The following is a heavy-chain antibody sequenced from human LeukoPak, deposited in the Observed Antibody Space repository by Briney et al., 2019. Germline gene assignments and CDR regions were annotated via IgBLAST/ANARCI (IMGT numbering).Heavy chain of an antibody. CDR3: ARDRSVVVPENWFDP. CDR2: ISAYNGNT. J-gene: IGHJ5*02. Sequence: ASVKVSCKASGYTFTSYGISWVRQAPGQGLEWMGWISAYNGNTNYVQKLQGRVTMTTDTSTSTAYMELRSLRSDDTAVYYCARDRSVVVPENWFDPWGQGTLVTVSS. D-gene: IGHD2-2*01. V-gene: IGHV1-18*01. CDR1: GYTFTSYG.